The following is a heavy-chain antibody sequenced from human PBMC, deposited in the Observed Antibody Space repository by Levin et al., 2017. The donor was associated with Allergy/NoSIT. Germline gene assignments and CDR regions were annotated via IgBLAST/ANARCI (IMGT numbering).Heavy chain of an antibody. D-gene: IGHD2-15*01. Sequence: ASVKVSCKASGYTFTSYDINWVRQATGQGLEWMGWMNPNSGNTGYAQKFQGRVTMTRNTSISTAYMELSSLRSEDTAVYYCAREGWFPQYYYDYGMDVWGQGTTVTVAS. V-gene: IGHV1-8*01. CDR1: GYTFTSYD. CDR2: MNPNSGNT. CDR3: AREGWFPQYYYDYGMDV. J-gene: IGHJ6*02.